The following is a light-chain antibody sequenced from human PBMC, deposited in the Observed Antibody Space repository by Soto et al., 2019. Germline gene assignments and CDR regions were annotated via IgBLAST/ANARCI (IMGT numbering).Light chain of an antibody. Sequence: EIVLTQSPAPLSFSPGERATLSCRASQNIISNDLAWYQQKPGQSPRLLIYGASTRSTGIPARFSGSGSGTEFTLTISSLQAEDVGTYYCQKYNRLPSTFGQGTKVEIK. CDR3: QKYNRLPST. J-gene: IGKJ1*01. CDR1: QNIISN. CDR2: GAS. V-gene: IGKV3-15*01.